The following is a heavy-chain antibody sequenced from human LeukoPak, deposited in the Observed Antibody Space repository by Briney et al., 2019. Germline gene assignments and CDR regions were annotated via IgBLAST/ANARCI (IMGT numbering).Heavy chain of an antibody. V-gene: IGHV5-51*01. CDR2: IYPGDSDT. CDR3: ARQWGYYYDSSGYHDGPLDY. Sequence: RGESLKISCKGSGYSFTSYWIGWVRQMPGKGLEGVGIIYPGDSDTRYSPPFQGEVTISADKTIRTAYLQWSSLKASDTAMYYCARQWGYYYDSSGYHDGPLDYWGQGTLVTVSS. CDR1: GYSFTSYW. D-gene: IGHD3-22*01. J-gene: IGHJ4*02.